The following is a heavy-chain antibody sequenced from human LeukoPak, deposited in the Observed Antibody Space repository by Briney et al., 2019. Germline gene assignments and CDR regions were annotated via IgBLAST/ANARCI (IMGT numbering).Heavy chain of an antibody. CDR2: IIPIFGTA. V-gene: IGHV1-69*06. D-gene: IGHD1-20*01. CDR3: ARDDYNWNVDAFHI. CDR1: GGTFSSYA. J-gene: IGHJ3*02. Sequence: SVKVSCKASGGTFSSYAISWVRQAPGQGLEWMGGIIPIFGTANYAQKFQGRVTITADKSTSTAYMELSSLRSEDTAVYYCARDDYNWNVDAFHIWGQGTMVTVSS.